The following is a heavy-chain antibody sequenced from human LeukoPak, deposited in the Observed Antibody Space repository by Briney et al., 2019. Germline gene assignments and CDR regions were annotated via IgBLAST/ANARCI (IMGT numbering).Heavy chain of an antibody. Sequence: SETLSLTCTVSGGSISTSGYYWGWIRQPPGKGLEWIGSISYSGSTYYNPSLKSRVTISLDTPKNQFSLQLNSVTPENTAVYYCARDLRGDYSQNWFDPWGQGTLVTVSS. J-gene: IGHJ5*02. V-gene: IGHV4-39*02. D-gene: IGHD3-10*01. CDR1: GGSISTSGYY. CDR2: ISYSGST. CDR3: ARDLRGDYSQNWFDP.